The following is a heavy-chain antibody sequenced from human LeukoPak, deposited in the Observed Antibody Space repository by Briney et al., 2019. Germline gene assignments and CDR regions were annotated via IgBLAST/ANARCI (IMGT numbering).Heavy chain of an antibody. J-gene: IGHJ6*04. CDR1: GFTFSSYS. CDR3: ARGRTEDV. V-gene: IGHV3-48*04. D-gene: IGHD1/OR15-1a*01. CDR2: ISSSSTI. Sequence: GGSLRLSCAASGFTFSSYSMNWVRQAPGKGLEWVSYISSSSTIYYADSVKGRFTISRDNAKNSLYLQMSSLRAEDTAVYYCARGRTEDVWGKGTTVTVSS.